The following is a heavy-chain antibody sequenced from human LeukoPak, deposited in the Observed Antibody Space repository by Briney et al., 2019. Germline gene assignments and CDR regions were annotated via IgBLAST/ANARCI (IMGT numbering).Heavy chain of an antibody. D-gene: IGHD3-10*01. CDR3: VRENWGVDY. Sequence: SETLSPTCDVSGYIISSDYFWGWIRQPPGKGLEWIGSVYHTGSTYSNPSLKSRVTTSLDTSKNQFSLKLTSVTAADTAVYYCVRENWGVDYWGQGTLVTVSS. CDR1: GYIISSDYF. J-gene: IGHJ4*02. CDR2: VYHTGST. V-gene: IGHV4-38-2*02.